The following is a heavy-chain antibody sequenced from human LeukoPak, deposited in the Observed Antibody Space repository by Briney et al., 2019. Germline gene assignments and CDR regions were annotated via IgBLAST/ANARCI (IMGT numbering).Heavy chain of an antibody. Sequence: GGSLRLSCAPWGFTFSSYSMNWVRQAPGKGLEWVSSISSSSSYIFYADSVKGRFTISRDNAKNSLYLQMNSLRAEDTAVYYCASSRAPYGGYDFDYWGQGTLVTVSS. V-gene: IGHV3-21*01. CDR1: GFTFSSYS. J-gene: IGHJ4*02. D-gene: IGHD5-12*01. CDR2: ISSSSSYI. CDR3: ASSRAPYGGYDFDY.